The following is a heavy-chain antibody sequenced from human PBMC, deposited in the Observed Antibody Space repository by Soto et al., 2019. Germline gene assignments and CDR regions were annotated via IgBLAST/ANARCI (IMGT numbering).Heavy chain of an antibody. CDR2: MNRAATST. Sequence: QLSESGGDLLQPGGSLTLSCAASGFILRTYPMTWVRQAPGRGLEWVSSMNRAATSTSYADSVKCRFTTSRDDSQNTLYLHINTLRPEDTAVDFCARGGADHYDYGMDVWGQGTTLIVSS. CDR3: ARGGADHYDYGMDV. V-gene: IGHV3-23*05. CDR1: GFILRTYP. D-gene: IGHD3-10*01. J-gene: IGHJ6*02.